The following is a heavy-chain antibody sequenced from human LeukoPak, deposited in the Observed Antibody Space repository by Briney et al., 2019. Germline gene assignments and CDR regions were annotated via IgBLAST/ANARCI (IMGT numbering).Heavy chain of an antibody. CDR1: GGSISSYY. V-gene: IGHV4-59*01. CDR2: IYYSGST. J-gene: IGHJ4*02. CDR3: ARESYYYDSSGYYSAFDC. D-gene: IGHD3-22*01. Sequence: SETLSLTCTVSGGSISSYYWSWIRQPPGKGLEWIGYIYYSGSTNYNPSLKSRVTISVDTSKNQFSLKLSSVTAADTAVYYCARESYYYDSSGYYSAFDCWGQGTLVTVSS.